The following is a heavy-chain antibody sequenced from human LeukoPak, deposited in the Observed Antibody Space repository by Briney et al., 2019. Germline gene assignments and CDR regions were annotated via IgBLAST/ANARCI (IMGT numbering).Heavy chain of an antibody. D-gene: IGHD3-16*02. CDR3: TRGPGYDYVWGSFRADY. Sequence: GGSLRLSCAASGFIFNSYAMHWVRQAPGRGLEYVSAITSSGNNIFYADSVKGRFTISRDNSKNTLYLQMGSLRAEDMAVYYCTRGPGYDYVWGSFRADYWGQGTLVTVSS. CDR1: GFIFNSYA. V-gene: IGHV3-64*02. CDR2: ITSSGNNI. J-gene: IGHJ4*02.